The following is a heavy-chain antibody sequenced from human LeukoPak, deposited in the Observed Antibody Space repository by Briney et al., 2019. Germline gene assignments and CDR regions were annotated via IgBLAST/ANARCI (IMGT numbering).Heavy chain of an antibody. CDR3: ARHGPDYGGFDY. D-gene: IGHD4-23*01. J-gene: IGHJ4*02. Sequence: GESLKISRKGSGYSFTTYWIGWVRQMPGKGLEWMGIIYPGDSDSRYSPSFQGQVTMSADKSTSTAYLQWSSLKASDTAMYYCARHGPDYGGFDYWGQGTLVTVSS. V-gene: IGHV5-51*01. CDR1: GYSFTTYW. CDR2: IYPGDSDS.